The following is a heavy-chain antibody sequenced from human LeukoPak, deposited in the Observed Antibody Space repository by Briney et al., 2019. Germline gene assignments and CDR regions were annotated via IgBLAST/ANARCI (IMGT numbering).Heavy chain of an antibody. Sequence: AGSLRLSCAASGFTFSTYAMSWVRQATGKGLEWVSHFGGSGGTIYYADSVKGRFTISRDNSKNTLYLQMNSLRAEDTAVYYCAKSDCGGVCHLLDYWGQGTLVTVSS. V-gene: IGHV3-23*01. CDR1: GFTFSTYA. CDR3: AKSDCGGVCHLLDY. CDR2: FGGSGGTI. D-gene: IGHD2-21*02. J-gene: IGHJ4*02.